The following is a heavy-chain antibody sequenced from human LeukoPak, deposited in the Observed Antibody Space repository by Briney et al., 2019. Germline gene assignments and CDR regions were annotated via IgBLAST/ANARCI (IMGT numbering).Heavy chain of an antibody. CDR2: ISYDGSNK. Sequence: GGSLRLSCAASGFTFSTYAMHWVRQGPGKGLESVAVISYDGSNKYYADSVKGRFTISSDNSKTTLYLQMSSLSAEDTAVYYCARTTTPHYYGSGSYALGYWGQGTLVTVPS. CDR1: GFTFSTYA. CDR3: ARTTTPHYYGSGSYALGY. V-gene: IGHV3-30-3*01. J-gene: IGHJ4*02. D-gene: IGHD3-10*01.